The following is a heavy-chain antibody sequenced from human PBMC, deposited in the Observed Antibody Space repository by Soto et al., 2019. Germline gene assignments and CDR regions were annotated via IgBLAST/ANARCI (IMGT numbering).Heavy chain of an antibody. Sequence: GASVKVSCKASGYTFTSYDINWVRQATGQGLEWMGWMNPNSGNTGYAQKFQGRVTMTRNTSISTAYMELSSLRSEDTAVYYCAREGNDFWSGYPAKLDVWGKGTTVTVS. CDR1: GYTFTSYD. V-gene: IGHV1-8*01. J-gene: IGHJ6*03. CDR2: MNPNSGNT. D-gene: IGHD3-3*01. CDR3: AREGNDFWSGYPAKLDV.